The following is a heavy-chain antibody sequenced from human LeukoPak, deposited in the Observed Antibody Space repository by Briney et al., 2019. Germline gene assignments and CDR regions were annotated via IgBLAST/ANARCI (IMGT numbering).Heavy chain of an antibody. V-gene: IGHV3-64*01. J-gene: IGHJ4*02. CDR1: GLTFSSYA. Sequence: PGGSLRLSCAASGLTFSSYAMHWVRQAPGKGLEYVSAISSNGGSTYYANSVKGRFTISRDNSKNTLYLQMGSLRAEDMAVYYCARDHPYCSGGSCSEYLDYWGQGTLVTVSS. CDR3: ARDHPYCSGGSCSEYLDY. D-gene: IGHD2-15*01. CDR2: ISSNGGST.